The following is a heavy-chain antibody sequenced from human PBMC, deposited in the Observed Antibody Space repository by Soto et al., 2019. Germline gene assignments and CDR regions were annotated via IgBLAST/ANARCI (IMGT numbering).Heavy chain of an antibody. D-gene: IGHD2-2*01. CDR2: ISSNGGST. Sequence: GGSLRLSCAASGFTFSSYAMHWARQAPGKGLEYVSAISSNGGSTYYANSVKGRFTISRDNSKNTLYLQMGSLRAEDMAVYYCARLMGYCSSTSCYYYMDVWGKGTTVTVSS. CDR3: ARLMGYCSSTSCYYYMDV. J-gene: IGHJ6*03. CDR1: GFTFSSYA. V-gene: IGHV3-64*01.